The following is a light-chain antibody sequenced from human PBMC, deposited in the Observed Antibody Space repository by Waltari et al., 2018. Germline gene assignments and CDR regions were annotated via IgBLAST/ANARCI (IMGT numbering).Light chain of an antibody. Sequence: DIQMTQSPSTLSASVGHTLTITCRASQSISNYLAWYQQKPGKAPKLLIYKASSSGSGVPSRFSGSGSGTEFTLTISSLQPDDFATYYCQQYNTYSSFGQGTKLEIK. CDR3: QQYNTYSS. CDR1: QSISNY. J-gene: IGKJ2*03. CDR2: KAS. V-gene: IGKV1-5*03.